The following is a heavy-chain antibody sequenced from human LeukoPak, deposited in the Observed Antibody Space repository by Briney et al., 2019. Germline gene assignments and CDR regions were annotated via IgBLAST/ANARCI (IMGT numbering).Heavy chain of an antibody. Sequence: APVKVSCKASGYRFSSYGISWVRQAPGQGLEWMGWISAYNGNTNYAQKLQGRVTMTTDTSTSTAYMELRSLRSDDTAVYYCARTEYYYDSSGHPRSNAFDIWGQGTMVTVSS. V-gene: IGHV1-18*01. CDR2: ISAYNGNT. J-gene: IGHJ3*02. D-gene: IGHD3-22*01. CDR3: ARTEYYYDSSGHPRSNAFDI. CDR1: GYRFSSYG.